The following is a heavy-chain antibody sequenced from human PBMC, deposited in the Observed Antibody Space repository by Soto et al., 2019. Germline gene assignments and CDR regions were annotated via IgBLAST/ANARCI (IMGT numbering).Heavy chain of an antibody. J-gene: IGHJ6*02. CDR2: IYPGDSDT. CDR3: ARHLGVAYYYYGMDV. D-gene: IGHD3-3*01. V-gene: IGHV5-51*01. CDR1: GYSFTSYW. Sequence: PGESLKISCKGSGYSFTSYWIGWVRQMPGKGLEWMGIIYPGDSDTRYSPSFQGQVTISADKSISTAYLQWSSLKASDTAMYYCARHLGVAYYYYGMDVWGQGTTVTVSS.